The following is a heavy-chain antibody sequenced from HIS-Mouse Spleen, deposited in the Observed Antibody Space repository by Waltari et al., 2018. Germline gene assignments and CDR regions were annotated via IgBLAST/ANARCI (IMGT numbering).Heavy chain of an antibody. J-gene: IGHJ2*01. CDR1: GGSISSSSYY. D-gene: IGHD6-13*01. CDR2: IYSSGRT. Sequence: QLQLQESGPGLVKPSETLSLTCTVSGGSISSSSYYWGWIRQPPGKGLVRIGSIYSSGRTYSNPSLKSRCPISVATSKNQFSLKLSSVTAADTAVYYCAREIPYSSSWYDWYFDLWGRGTLVTVSS. CDR3: AREIPYSSSWYDWYFDL. V-gene: IGHV4-39*07.